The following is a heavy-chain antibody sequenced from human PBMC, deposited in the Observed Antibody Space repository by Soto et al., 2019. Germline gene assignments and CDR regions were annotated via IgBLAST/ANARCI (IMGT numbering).Heavy chain of an antibody. J-gene: IGHJ6*02. D-gene: IGHD5-18*01. CDR1: GFTFSDYY. CDR2: ISSSSSYT. CDR3: ARDRGYSYGTDYYYYGMDV. V-gene: IGHV3-11*06. Sequence: GGSLRLSCAASGFTFSDYYMSWIRKAPGKELEWVSYISSSSSYTNYADSVKGRFTISRDNAKNSLYLQMNSLRAEDTAVYYCARDRGYSYGTDYYYYGMDVWGQGTTVTVSS.